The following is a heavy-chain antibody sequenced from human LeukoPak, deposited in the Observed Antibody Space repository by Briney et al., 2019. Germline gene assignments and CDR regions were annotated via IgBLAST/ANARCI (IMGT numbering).Heavy chain of an antibody. J-gene: IGHJ4*02. CDR3: ARGRSGSYVDS. CDR1: GFTFSTYD. Sequence: PGGSLRLSCAASGFTFSTYDMHWVRQATGKGLEWVSAIGTTDDTYYPRSVKGRFTISRENAKSSLYLQMNSLRAEDTAVYYCARGRSGSYVDSWGQGTLVAVSS. D-gene: IGHD1-26*01. V-gene: IGHV3-13*04. CDR2: IGTTDDT.